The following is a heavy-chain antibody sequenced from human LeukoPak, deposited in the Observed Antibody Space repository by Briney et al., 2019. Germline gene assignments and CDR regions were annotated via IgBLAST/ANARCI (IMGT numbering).Heavy chain of an antibody. J-gene: IGHJ3*02. Sequence: ASVKVSCKASGGTFSSYAISWVRQAPGQGLEWMGWISAYNGNTNYAQKLQGRVTMTTDTSTSTAYMELRSLRSDDTAVYYCARQTCQLPHRGAFDIWGQGTMVTVSS. D-gene: IGHD2-2*01. CDR1: GGTFSSYA. CDR3: ARQTCQLPHRGAFDI. V-gene: IGHV1-18*01. CDR2: ISAYNGNT.